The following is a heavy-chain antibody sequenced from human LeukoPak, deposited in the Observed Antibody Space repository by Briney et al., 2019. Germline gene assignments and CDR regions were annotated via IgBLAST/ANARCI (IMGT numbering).Heavy chain of an antibody. CDR1: GFTFSSYA. Sequence: GGSLRLSCAASGFTFSSYAMSWVRQAPGKGLEWVSAISGSGGSTYYADSVKGRFAISRDNSKNTLYLQMNSLRAEDTAVYYCAKGKYSGSYWVSDYWGQGTLVTVSS. CDR2: ISGSGGST. D-gene: IGHD1-26*01. CDR3: AKGKYSGSYWVSDY. J-gene: IGHJ4*02. V-gene: IGHV3-23*01.